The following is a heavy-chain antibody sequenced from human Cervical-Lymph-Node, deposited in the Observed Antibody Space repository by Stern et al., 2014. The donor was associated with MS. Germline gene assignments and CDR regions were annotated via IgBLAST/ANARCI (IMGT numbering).Heavy chain of an antibody. CDR2: FYYTGSV. J-gene: IGHJ4*02. D-gene: IGHD2-15*01. V-gene: IGHV4-59*01. Sequence: QLQLQESGPGLVKPSETLSLTCTVSGGSLRSYYWNWIRQAPGKGLEWLGVFYYTGSVNYSPSLSSRVAMSVDTSKNQFSLTVSSVTAADTAVYYCAREGEYCSGSRCYPFLDYWGQGTLVTVSS. CDR1: GGSLRSYY. CDR3: AREGEYCSGSRCYPFLDY.